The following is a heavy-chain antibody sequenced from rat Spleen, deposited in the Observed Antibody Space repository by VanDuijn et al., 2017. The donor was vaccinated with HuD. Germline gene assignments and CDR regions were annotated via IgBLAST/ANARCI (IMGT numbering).Heavy chain of an antibody. CDR3: ARDTHTMGISEY. CDR1: GFTFSNYG. D-gene: IGHD1-9*01. Sequence: VQLVESGGGLVQPGRSLKLSCAASGFTFSNYGMAWVRQAPGKGLHWIAFVGSSSDTVYADAVKGRFTISRDNAKNTLYLQLDSLKSEDTAIYFCARDTHTMGISEYWGEGVMVTVSS. V-gene: IGHV5-62*01. CDR2: VGSSSDT. J-gene: IGHJ2*01.